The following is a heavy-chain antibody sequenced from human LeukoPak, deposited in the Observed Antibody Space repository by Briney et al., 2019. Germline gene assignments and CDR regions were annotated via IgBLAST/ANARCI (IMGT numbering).Heavy chain of an antibody. J-gene: IGHJ4*02. V-gene: IGHV4-59*08. D-gene: IGHD1-26*01. CDR2: IYYSGST. CDR3: ARRDGRELPDDY. Sequence: SETLSLTCTVSGGSISYYHWSWIRQPPGKGLEWIGYIYYSGSTNYNPSLKSRVTISVDTSKNQFSLKLSSVTAADTAVYYCARRDGRELPDDYWGQGTLVTVSS. CDR1: GGSISYYH.